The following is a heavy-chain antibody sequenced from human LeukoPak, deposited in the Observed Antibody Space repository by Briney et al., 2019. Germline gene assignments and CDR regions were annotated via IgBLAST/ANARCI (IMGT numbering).Heavy chain of an antibody. Sequence: GGSLRLSCAASGFTFSSYAMHWVRQAPGKGLEWVAFIRSDGSNKSYADSVKGRFTISRDNSKNTLYLQMNSLRAEDTAVYYCARDSGFSGTQRGEYWGQGTLVTVSS. J-gene: IGHJ4*02. CDR3: ARDSGFSGTQRGEY. D-gene: IGHD3/OR15-3a*01. CDR2: IRSDGSNK. V-gene: IGHV3-30*02. CDR1: GFTFSSYA.